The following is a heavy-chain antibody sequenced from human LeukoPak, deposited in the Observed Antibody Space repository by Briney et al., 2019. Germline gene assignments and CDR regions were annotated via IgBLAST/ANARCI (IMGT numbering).Heavy chain of an antibody. CDR3: ARGLGLGYCSGGSCSSRAFDI. J-gene: IGHJ4*02. Sequence: GESLKISCKGSGYTFTTYWIGWVRQMPGKGLEWMGIIYPGDSDTRYSPSFQGQVTISADKSISTAYLQWSSLKASDTAMYYCARGLGLGYCSGGSCSSRAFDIWGQGTLVTVSS. V-gene: IGHV5-51*01. CDR1: GYTFTTYW. D-gene: IGHD2-15*01. CDR2: IYPGDSDT.